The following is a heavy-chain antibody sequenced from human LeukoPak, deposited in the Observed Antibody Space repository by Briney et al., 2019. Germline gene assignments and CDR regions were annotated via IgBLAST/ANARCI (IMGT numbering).Heavy chain of an antibody. Sequence: GGSLRLSCAASGFTFSNYAMSWVRQAPGKGLEWVSTIGDSGGSTYYADSVEGRFTISRDNSKNTLYLQMNSLRAEDTAIHYCAKVPYSDYGSGRPPFMDVWGQGTTVAVSS. D-gene: IGHD3-10*01. CDR1: GFTFSNYA. CDR2: IGDSGGST. V-gene: IGHV3-23*01. CDR3: AKVPYSDYGSGRPPFMDV. J-gene: IGHJ6*02.